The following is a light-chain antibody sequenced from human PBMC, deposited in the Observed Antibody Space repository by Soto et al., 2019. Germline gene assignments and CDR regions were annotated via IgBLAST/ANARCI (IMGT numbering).Light chain of an antibody. CDR1: SSDVRNYNS. CDR2: DVS. CDR3: GSYTSTSTLV. V-gene: IGLV2-14*03. J-gene: IGLJ3*02. Sequence: QSALTQPASVSGSPGQSITISCTGTSSDVRNYNSVSWYQQHPGKAPKLMICDVSNRPPGVSHRFSGSKSGNTASLTISGLQAEDEAVYYCGSYTSTSTLVFGGETKLTVL.